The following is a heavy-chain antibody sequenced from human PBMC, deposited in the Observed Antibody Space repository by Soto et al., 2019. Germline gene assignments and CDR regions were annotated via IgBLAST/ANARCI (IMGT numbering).Heavy chain of an antibody. D-gene: IGHD6-19*01. J-gene: IGHJ4*02. CDR2: IYYSGST. Sequence: SLTCTVSGGSISSCDYYGSWIRQPPGKGLEWIGYIYYSGSTYYNPSLKSRVTISVDTSKNQFSLKLSSVTAADTAVYYCARLYSSGWYVDYWGQGTLVNV. CDR3: ARLYSSGWYVDY. V-gene: IGHV4-30-4*01. CDR1: GGSISSCDYY.